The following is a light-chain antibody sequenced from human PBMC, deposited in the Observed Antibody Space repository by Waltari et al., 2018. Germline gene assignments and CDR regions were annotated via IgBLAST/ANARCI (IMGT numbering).Light chain of an antibody. CDR2: DVS. V-gene: IGLV2-11*01. Sequence: QSALTQPRPVSGSPGHSVPIPCTGPSSAVAGSNYVSWYQQYPGKAPNLMIYDVSKRPSGVPDRFSGSKSGNTASLTISGLQAEDEVDYYCCSYAGSYTPWVFGGGTKLTVL. CDR1: SSAVAGSNY. CDR3: CSYAGSYTPWV. J-gene: IGLJ3*02.